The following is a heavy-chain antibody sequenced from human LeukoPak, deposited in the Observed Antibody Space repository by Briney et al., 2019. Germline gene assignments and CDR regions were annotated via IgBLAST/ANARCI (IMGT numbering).Heavy chain of an antibody. Sequence: SETLSLTCIVFGDSISTDHWSWIRQSPGKGLEWVGYINYSGNSEYNPSLKSRVTISVDRSNNHVSLKMRSVTAAHTAVYYCARLDCISDTCYNYWALGAKVTVSS. J-gene: IGHJ4*02. CDR3: ARLDCISDTCYNY. CDR2: INYSGNS. D-gene: IGHD2-21*01. CDR1: GDSISTDH. V-gene: IGHV4-59*08.